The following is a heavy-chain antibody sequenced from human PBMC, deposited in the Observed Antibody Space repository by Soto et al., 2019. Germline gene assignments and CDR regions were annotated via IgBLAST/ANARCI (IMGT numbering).Heavy chain of an antibody. CDR2: FIPIFRTL. Sequence: QVQLIQSEAEVKKPGSSVRVSCTASGGIFGSHGFSWVRQAPGQRLEWVGGFIPIFRTLTYTEKFQARVRIAADESTNTVYLDLSSLTCEETAVYYCVRDRRIYYSDPHDEFVASDYEVWGQGTMVSVSS. J-gene: IGHJ3*01. CDR1: GGIFGSHG. V-gene: IGHV1-69*01. D-gene: IGHD3-22*01. CDR3: VRDRRIYYSDPHDEFVASDYEV.